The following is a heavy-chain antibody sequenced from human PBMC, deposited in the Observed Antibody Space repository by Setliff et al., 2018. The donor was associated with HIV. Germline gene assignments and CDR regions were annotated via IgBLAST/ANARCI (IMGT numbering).Heavy chain of an antibody. CDR1: GFTFTSYW. V-gene: IGHV3-7*01. CDR2: INQDGNEK. J-gene: IGHJ6*02. Sequence: LRLSCAASGFTFTSYWMIWVRQAPGKGLEWVANINQDGNEKNYVDSVKGRFTISRDNAKNTLYLQMNSLRTEDTAVYYCVRDTFDGRSYYGWDVWGQGTTVTVSS. D-gene: IGHD3-9*01. CDR3: VRDTFDGRSYYGWDV.